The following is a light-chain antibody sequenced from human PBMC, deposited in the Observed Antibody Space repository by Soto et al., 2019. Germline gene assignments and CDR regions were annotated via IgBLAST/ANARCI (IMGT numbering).Light chain of an antibody. J-gene: IGKJ1*01. V-gene: IGKV3-15*01. Sequence: EIVMTQSPATLSVSPGERATLSCRASQSVSSNLAWYQQRPGQAPRLLIYDASTRATGIPTRFSGSGSETEFTLTISSLQSDDFEVYYCQQSSKWPWTFGQGTQVEVK. CDR3: QQSSKWPWT. CDR1: QSVSSN. CDR2: DAS.